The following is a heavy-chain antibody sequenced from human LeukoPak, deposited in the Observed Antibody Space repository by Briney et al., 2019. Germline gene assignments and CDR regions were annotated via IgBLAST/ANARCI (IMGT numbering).Heavy chain of an antibody. Sequence: GGSLRLSCAASGFTFSSYAMSWVRQAPGKGLEWVSAISGSGGSTYYADSVKGRFTISRDNSKNTLYLQMNSLRAEDTAVYYCAKDLATMVRGVRVSYFDYWGQGTLVTVSS. D-gene: IGHD3-10*01. CDR1: GFTFSSYA. J-gene: IGHJ4*02. CDR2: ISGSGGST. V-gene: IGHV3-23*01. CDR3: AKDLATMVRGVRVSYFDY.